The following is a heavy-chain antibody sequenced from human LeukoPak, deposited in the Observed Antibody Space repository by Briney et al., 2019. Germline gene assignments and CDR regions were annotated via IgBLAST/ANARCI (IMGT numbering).Heavy chain of an antibody. CDR2: ISFDGSDA. Sequence: GGSLRLSCAASGFTFSGFWMHWVRQAPGKGLVWVSCISFDGSDATYADSVKGRFTISRDNAKNSLYLQMNSLRAEDTALYYCAKDLAAAGTNAFDIWGQGTMVTVSS. D-gene: IGHD6-13*01. CDR1: GFTFSGFW. J-gene: IGHJ3*02. V-gene: IGHV3-74*01. CDR3: AKDLAAAGTNAFDI.